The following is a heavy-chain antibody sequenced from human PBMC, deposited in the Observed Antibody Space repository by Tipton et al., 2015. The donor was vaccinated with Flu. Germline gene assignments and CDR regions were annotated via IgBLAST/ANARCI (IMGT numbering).Heavy chain of an antibody. CDR2: IYHSGTT. J-gene: IGHJ4*02. CDR1: GYSVAGNYY. D-gene: IGHD3-10*02. Sequence: LSCSVSGYSVAGNYYWGWIRRPPGKGLEWIGTIYHSGTTYYNPSLKSRLTISVDTSKNQFSLRLSSVTAADTAVYYCARHTGDSVRGVIDYWGQGTLVTVSS. V-gene: IGHV4-38-2*01. CDR3: ARHTGDSVRGVIDY.